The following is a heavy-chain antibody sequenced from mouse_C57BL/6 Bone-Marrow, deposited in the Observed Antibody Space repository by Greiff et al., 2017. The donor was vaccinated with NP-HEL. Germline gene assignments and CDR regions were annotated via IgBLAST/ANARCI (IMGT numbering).Heavy chain of an antibody. CDR1: GFTFSDYG. J-gene: IGHJ1*03. Sequence: VQLKESGGGLVKPGGSLKLSCAASGFTFSDYGMHWVRQAPEKGLEWVAYISSGSSTIYYADTVKGRFTISRDNAKNTLFLQMTSLRSEDTAMYYCARGTTVVALYWYFDVWGTGTTVTVSS. D-gene: IGHD1-1*01. CDR2: ISSGSSTI. V-gene: IGHV5-17*01. CDR3: ARGTTVVALYWYFDV.